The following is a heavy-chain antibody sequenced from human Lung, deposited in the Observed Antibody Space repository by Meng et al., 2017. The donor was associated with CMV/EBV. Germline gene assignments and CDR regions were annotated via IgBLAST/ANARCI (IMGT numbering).Heavy chain of an antibody. D-gene: IGHD6-19*01. CDR1: GGSISSSHW. Sequence: VRLHESGPRPVRPSGPLSLRCAVSGGSISSSHWWSWVRQPPGKGLEWIGEIYHSGSTNYNPSLKSRVTISVDKSKNQFSLKLSSVTAADTAVYYCASFPPPGKQWLVTDYWGQGTLVTVSS. CDR2: IYHSGST. J-gene: IGHJ4*02. CDR3: ASFPPPGKQWLVTDY. V-gene: IGHV4-4*02.